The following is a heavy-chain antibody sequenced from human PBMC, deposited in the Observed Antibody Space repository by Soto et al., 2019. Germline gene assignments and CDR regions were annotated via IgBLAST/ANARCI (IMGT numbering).Heavy chain of an antibody. CDR1: GFTFSNYN. CDR2: ISSSSSFI. J-gene: IGHJ5*02. Sequence: GGSLRLSCAASGFTFSNYNMNWVRQAPGRGLEWVSSISSSSSFIYYADSVKGRFTISRDNAKNSLHLQMNSLRVEDTAVYYCAKTLGSSWYWFDPWGQGTLVTVSS. V-gene: IGHV3-21*01. D-gene: IGHD6-13*01. CDR3: AKTLGSSWYWFDP.